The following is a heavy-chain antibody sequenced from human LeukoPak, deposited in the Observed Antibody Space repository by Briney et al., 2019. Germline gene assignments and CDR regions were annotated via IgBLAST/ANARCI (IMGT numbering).Heavy chain of an antibody. J-gene: IGHJ4*02. CDR1: GFTVSSNS. CDR2: IYSDNT. V-gene: IGHV3-53*01. Sequence: GGSLRLSCTVSGFTVSSNSMSWVRQAPGKGLEWVSFIYSDNTHYSDSVKGRLTISRDNSKNTLYLQMNSLRAEDTAVYYCARRAGAHSHPYDYWGQGTLVTVSS. CDR3: ARRAGAHSHPYDY. D-gene: IGHD4/OR15-4a*01.